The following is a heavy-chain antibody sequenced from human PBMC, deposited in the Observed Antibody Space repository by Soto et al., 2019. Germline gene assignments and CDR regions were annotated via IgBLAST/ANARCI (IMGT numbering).Heavy chain of an antibody. CDR3: AGVQTDLAAHSRYGMDV. CDR1: GFTFSSYE. D-gene: IGHD6-6*01. J-gene: IGHJ6*02. CDR2: ISSSGSTI. V-gene: IGHV3-48*03. Sequence: PGGSLRLSCAASGFTFSSYEMNWVRQAPGKXLEWVSYISSSGSTIYYADSVKGRFTISRDNAKNSLYLQMNSLRAEDTAVYYCAGVQTDLAAHSRYGMDVWGQGTTVTVSS.